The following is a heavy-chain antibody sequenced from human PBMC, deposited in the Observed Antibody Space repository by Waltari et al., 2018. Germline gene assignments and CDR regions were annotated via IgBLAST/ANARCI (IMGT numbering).Heavy chain of an antibody. CDR3: ARDRGRGLYLDS. Sequence: QLQLQQSGPGLVKPSESLSLTCAVSGDSMSSTYWWSWVRQPPGKGLEWIGQIRGSGRTNYNPSPDSRVTISIDTSNNHLSLKVASVTAADTAVYYCARDRGRGLYLDSWGQGTLVTVSP. CDR2: IRGSGRT. V-gene: IGHV4-4*02. J-gene: IGHJ4*02. CDR1: GDSMSSTYW. D-gene: IGHD2-15*01.